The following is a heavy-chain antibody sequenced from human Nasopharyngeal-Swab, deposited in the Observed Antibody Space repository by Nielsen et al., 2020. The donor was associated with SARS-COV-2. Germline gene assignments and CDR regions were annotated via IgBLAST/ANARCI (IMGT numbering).Heavy chain of an antibody. CDR1: GYTFTSYG. D-gene: IGHD2-2*01. Sequence: ASVKVSCKASGYTFTSYGISWVRQAPGQGLEWMGWISAYNGNTNYAQKLQGRVTMTTDTSTSTAYMELRSLRSDDTAVYYCASADIVVVPVASSRHYYYYGMDVWGQGTTVTVSS. CDR2: ISAYNGNT. CDR3: ASADIVVVPVASSRHYYYYGMDV. J-gene: IGHJ6*02. V-gene: IGHV1-18*01.